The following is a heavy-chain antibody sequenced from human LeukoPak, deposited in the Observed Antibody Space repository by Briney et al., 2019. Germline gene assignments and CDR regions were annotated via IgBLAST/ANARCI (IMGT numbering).Heavy chain of an antibody. CDR1: GFTFSSYG. Sequence: GGSLRLSCAASGFTFSSYGMHWVRQAPGKGLEWVAFIHYDGSKKYYGDSVKGRFTISRNNSKNTLDLQMNSLGPEDTAVYYCAKDYGSGSYGYWGQGTLVTVSS. J-gene: IGHJ4*02. CDR3: AKDYGSGSYGY. CDR2: IHYDGSKK. V-gene: IGHV3-30*02. D-gene: IGHD3-10*01.